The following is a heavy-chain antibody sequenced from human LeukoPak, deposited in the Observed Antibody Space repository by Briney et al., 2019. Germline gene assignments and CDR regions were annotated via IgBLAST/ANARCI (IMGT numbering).Heavy chain of an antibody. V-gene: IGHV4-4*09. CDR1: GGSISSYY. CDR2: IYSSGST. Sequence: PSETLSLTCTVSGGSISSYYWSWIRQPPGTGLEWIGYIYSSGSTNYNPSLKSRVTTSVDTSKNQSSLKLSSVTAADTAVYYCARSAPYYYYMDVWGKGTTVTVSS. CDR3: ARSAPYYYYMDV. J-gene: IGHJ6*03.